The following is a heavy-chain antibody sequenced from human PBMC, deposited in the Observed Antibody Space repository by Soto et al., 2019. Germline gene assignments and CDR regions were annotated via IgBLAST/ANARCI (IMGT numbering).Heavy chain of an antibody. CDR3: ARGGAARPDY. V-gene: IGHV3-48*01. CDR1: GFTFSGYG. CDR2: ISSTSSTK. J-gene: IGHJ4*02. Sequence: EVQLVESGGGLVQPGGSLRLSCAASGFTFSGYGFNWVRQAPGKGLEWVAYISSTSSTKSYADAVKGRFTISRDNAGNSLYLQMSSLRAEDTAMYYCARGGAARPDYWGQGTLVTVSS.